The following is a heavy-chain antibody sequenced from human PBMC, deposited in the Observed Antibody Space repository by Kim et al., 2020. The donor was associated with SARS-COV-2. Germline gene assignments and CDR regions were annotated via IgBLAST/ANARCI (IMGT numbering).Heavy chain of an antibody. CDR3: AKKGAVANSGYYYGLDV. V-gene: IGHV3-33*03. D-gene: IGHD1-26*01. CDR2: IWSDGVNK. CDR1: GFTFGTYA. Sequence: GGSLRLSCAASGFTFGTYAVHWVRQAPGKGLEWVAVIWSDGVNKYFGDSVKGRFTISRDNSENTLFLQMNSLRPDDTAVYYCAKKGAVANSGYYYGLDVWGQGTTVTVSS. J-gene: IGHJ6*02.